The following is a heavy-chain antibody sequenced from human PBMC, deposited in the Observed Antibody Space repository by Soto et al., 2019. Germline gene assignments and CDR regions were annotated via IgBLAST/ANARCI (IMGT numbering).Heavy chain of an antibody. Sequence: PGGSLRLSCAASGFTFSSYWMSWVRQAPGKGLEWVANIKQDGSEKYYVDSVKGRFTISRDNAKNSLYLQMNSLRAEDTAVYYCARVYGGNSPLYWYFDLWGRGTLVTVSS. D-gene: IGHD4-17*01. V-gene: IGHV3-7*01. J-gene: IGHJ2*01. CDR2: IKQDGSEK. CDR1: GFTFSSYW. CDR3: ARVYGGNSPLYWYFDL.